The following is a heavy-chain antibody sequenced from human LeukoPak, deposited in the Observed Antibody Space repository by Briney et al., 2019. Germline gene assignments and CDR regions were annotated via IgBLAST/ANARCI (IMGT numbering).Heavy chain of an antibody. CDR3: ARGFYYASGSYNFDY. J-gene: IGHJ4*02. V-gene: IGHV4-61*02. Sequence: SETLSLTCTVSGGSISSGNYYWSWIRQPAGKGLESIGRIYTSGSTNFHPSLKSRVTISVDTSKNQFSLKLSSVTAADTAVYYCARGFYYASGSYNFDYWGQGTLVTVSS. CDR1: GGSISSGNYY. CDR2: IYTSGST. D-gene: IGHD3-10*01.